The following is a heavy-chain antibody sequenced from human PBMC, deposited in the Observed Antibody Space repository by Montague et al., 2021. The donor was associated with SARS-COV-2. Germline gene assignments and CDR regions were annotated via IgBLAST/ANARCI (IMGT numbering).Heavy chain of an antibody. CDR1: GGSISSSHW. J-gene: IGHJ2*01. CDR2: IYHSGST. Sequence: SETLSLTCAVSGGSISSSHWWSWVRQPPGKGLEWIGEIYHSGSTNYNPSLKSRVTISIDKSKNQFSLKLSSVTAADTAVYYCAREFRTYGYGGQYWYFDLWGRGNLVTVSS. CDR3: AREFRTYGYGGQYWYFDL. D-gene: IGHD3-10*01. V-gene: IGHV4-4*02.